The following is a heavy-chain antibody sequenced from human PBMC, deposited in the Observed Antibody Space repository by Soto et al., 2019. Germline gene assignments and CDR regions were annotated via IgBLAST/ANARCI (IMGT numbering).Heavy chain of an antibody. CDR1: GFTFSSYS. Sequence: GGSLRLSCAASGFTFSSYSMNWVRQAPGKGLEWVSYISSSSSTIYYADSVKGRFTISRDNAKNSLYLQMNSLRDEDTAVYYCARSSSYYDFWSGQFDYWGQGTLVTVSS. CDR3: ARSSSYYDFWSGQFDY. CDR2: ISSSSSTI. J-gene: IGHJ4*02. V-gene: IGHV3-48*02. D-gene: IGHD3-3*01.